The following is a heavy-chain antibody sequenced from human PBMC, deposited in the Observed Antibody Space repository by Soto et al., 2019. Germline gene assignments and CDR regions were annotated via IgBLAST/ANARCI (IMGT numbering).Heavy chain of an antibody. CDR2: INHSGST. V-gene: IGHV4-34*01. CDR1: GGSFSGYY. J-gene: IGHJ4*02. CDR3: ARNRSPHSGSYCFDY. D-gene: IGHD1-26*01. Sequence: QVQLQQWGAGLLKPSETLSLTCAVYGGSFSGYYWSWIRQPPGKGLEWIGEINHSGSTNYNPSLKSRVTISVDTSKNQFSLKLSSVTAADTAVYYCARNRSPHSGSYCFDYWGQGTLVTVSS.